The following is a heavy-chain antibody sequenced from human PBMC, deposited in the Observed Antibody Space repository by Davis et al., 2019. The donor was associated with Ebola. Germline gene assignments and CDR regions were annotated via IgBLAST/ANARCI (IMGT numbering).Heavy chain of an antibody. CDR3: ARDSPPSYCSGGSCYPLLRHGMDV. Sequence: AASVKVSCKASGYTFTGYYMHWVRQAPGQGLEWMGWINPNSGGTNYAQKFQGWVTMTRDTSISTAYMELSRLRSDDTAVYYCARDSPPSYCSGGSCYPLLRHGMDVWGQGTTVTVSS. D-gene: IGHD2-15*01. J-gene: IGHJ6*02. CDR1: GYTFTGYY. V-gene: IGHV1-2*04. CDR2: INPNSGGT.